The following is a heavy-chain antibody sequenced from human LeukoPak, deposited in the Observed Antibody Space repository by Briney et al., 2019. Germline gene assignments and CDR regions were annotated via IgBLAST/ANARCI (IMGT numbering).Heavy chain of an antibody. D-gene: IGHD3-22*01. CDR2: INSDGSST. J-gene: IGHJ3*02. CDR1: GFTFSSYW. Sequence: GGSLRLSCAASGFTFSSYWMHWVRQAPGRGLVWVSRINSDGSSTSYADSVKGRSTISRDNAKNTLYLQMNSLRAEDTAVYYCARGGWGYYYDGNDAFETWGQGTMVTVFS. CDR3: ARGGWGYYYDGNDAFET. V-gene: IGHV3-74*01.